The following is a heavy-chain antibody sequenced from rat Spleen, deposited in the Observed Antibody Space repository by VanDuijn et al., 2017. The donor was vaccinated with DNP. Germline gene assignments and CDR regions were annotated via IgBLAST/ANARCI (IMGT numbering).Heavy chain of an antibody. V-gene: IGHV2-63*01. Sequence: QVQLKESGPGLLQPSETLSLTCTVSGFSLTSYSVSWVRQPSGKGPEWMGRIWYDGDTAYNSVFKSRLSISRDTSKNQVFLKMNRLETGDTGTYYCIRDGGGNWFAYWGQGTLVTVSS. CDR1: GFSLTSYS. CDR3: IRDGGGNWFAY. CDR2: IWYDGDT. J-gene: IGHJ3*01.